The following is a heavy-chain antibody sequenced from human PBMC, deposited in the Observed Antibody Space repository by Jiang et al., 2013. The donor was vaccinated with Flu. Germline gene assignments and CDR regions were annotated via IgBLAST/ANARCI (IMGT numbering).Heavy chain of an antibody. Sequence: TCTVSGGSISYYYWSWIRPAPREGLEWIGYIYHTGSTNYNPSLKSRVTISIDTSKNQFSLKLRSVTAADTAVYYCAREVVTDRIGAFEIWGQGTMVTVSS. J-gene: IGHJ3*02. D-gene: IGHD2-21*02. CDR1: GGSISYYY. V-gene: IGHV4-59*01. CDR3: AREVVTDRIGAFEI. CDR2: IYHTGST.